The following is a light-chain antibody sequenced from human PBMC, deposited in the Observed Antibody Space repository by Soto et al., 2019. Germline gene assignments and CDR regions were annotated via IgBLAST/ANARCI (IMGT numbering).Light chain of an antibody. J-gene: IGKJ5*01. CDR1: QSVSRY. Sequence: EIVLTQSPATLSLSPGERATLSCRASQSVSRYLAWYQQKPGQPPRLLIYDTSYRATDIPARFSGSGSRTDFTLTISSLEHEDFALYSCQQRSNWITFXQGQRLEI. CDR3: QQRSNWIT. V-gene: IGKV3-11*01. CDR2: DTS.